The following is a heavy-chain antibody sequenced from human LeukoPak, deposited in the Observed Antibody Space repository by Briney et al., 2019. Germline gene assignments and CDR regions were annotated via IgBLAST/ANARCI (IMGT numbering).Heavy chain of an antibody. Sequence: PGGSLRLSCAASGFTFSSYGMHWVRQAPGKGLEWVAFIRYDGSNKYYADSVKGRFTISRDNSKNTLYQQMNSLRAEDTAVYYCAKDMGRGITMIVVVPPWYAFDIWGQGTMVTVSS. D-gene: IGHD3-22*01. J-gene: IGHJ3*02. CDR1: GFTFSSYG. CDR3: AKDMGRGITMIVVVPPWYAFDI. CDR2: IRYDGSNK. V-gene: IGHV3-30*02.